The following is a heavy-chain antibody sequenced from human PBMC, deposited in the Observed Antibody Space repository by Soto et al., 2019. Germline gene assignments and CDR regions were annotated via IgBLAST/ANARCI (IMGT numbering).Heavy chain of an antibody. CDR2: ISNDGRNQ. V-gene: IGHV3-30*18. CDR3: AKDFTTYYDFWSGSDHYYGMDV. Sequence: LRLSCAASGFTFSNYGMHWVRQAPGKGLERVALISNDGRNQYYADSVKGRFTISRDNSKNTLYLQMNSLRAEDTAVYYCAKDFTTYYDFWSGSDHYYGMDVWGQGTTVTVSS. D-gene: IGHD3-3*01. CDR1: GFTFSNYG. J-gene: IGHJ6*02.